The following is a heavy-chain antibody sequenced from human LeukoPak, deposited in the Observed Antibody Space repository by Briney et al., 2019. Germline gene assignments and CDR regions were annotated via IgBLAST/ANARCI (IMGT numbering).Heavy chain of an antibody. V-gene: IGHV3-11*04. CDR2: ISSSGSTI. D-gene: IGHD3-3*01. CDR1: GFTFSDYY. J-gene: IGHJ6*03. Sequence: GGSLRLSCAASGFTFSDYYMSWIRQAPGKGLEWVSYISSSGSTIYYADSVKGRFTISRDNAKNSLYLQMNSLRAEDTAVYYCARGSLRFLEWLDHYYYMDVWGKGTTVTVSS. CDR3: ARGSLRFLEWLDHYYYMDV.